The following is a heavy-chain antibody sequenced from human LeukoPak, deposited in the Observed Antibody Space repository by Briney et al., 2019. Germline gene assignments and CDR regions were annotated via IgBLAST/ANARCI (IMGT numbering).Heavy chain of an antibody. V-gene: IGHV1-3*04. CDR3: AREDIVATRVPDY. CDR1: GYTFTTYP. CDR2: SNTGNAYT. J-gene: IGHJ4*02. D-gene: IGHD5-12*01. Sequence: ASVKVSCKASGYTFTTYPIHWVRQAPGQRLEWMGWSNTGNAYTEFSRKFQGRVTITTDTSASAIYMELSSLRSEDTAVYYCAREDIVATRVPDYWGQGTLVTVSS.